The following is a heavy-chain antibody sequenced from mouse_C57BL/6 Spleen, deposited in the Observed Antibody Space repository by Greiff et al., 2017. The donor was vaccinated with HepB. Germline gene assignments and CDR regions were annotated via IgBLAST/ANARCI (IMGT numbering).Heavy chain of an antibody. Sequence: VQLQQSGPGLVQPSQSLSITCTVSGFSLTSYGVHWVRQSPGKGLEWLGVIWSGGSTDYNAAFISRLSISKDNSKSQVFFKMNSLQADDTAIYYCARNGGLRGAWFAYWGQGTLVTVSA. D-gene: IGHD2-4*01. V-gene: IGHV2-2*01. CDR2: IWSGGST. J-gene: IGHJ3*01. CDR3: ARNGGLRGAWFAY. CDR1: GFSLTSYG.